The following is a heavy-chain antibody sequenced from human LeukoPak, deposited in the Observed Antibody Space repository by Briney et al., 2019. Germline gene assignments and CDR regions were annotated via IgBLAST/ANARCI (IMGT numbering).Heavy chain of an antibody. CDR3: AGAAIDSN. D-gene: IGHD2-21*01. CDR1: GFTFSSYE. J-gene: IGHJ4*02. Sequence: PGGSLTLSCAASGFTFSSYEMNWVRQAPGQGLEWVSYISSSGSTIYYADSVKGRFTISRDNAKNSLYLQMNSLRAEDAAVYYGAGAAIDSNWGQGTLVTVSS. V-gene: IGHV3-48*03. CDR2: ISSSGSTI.